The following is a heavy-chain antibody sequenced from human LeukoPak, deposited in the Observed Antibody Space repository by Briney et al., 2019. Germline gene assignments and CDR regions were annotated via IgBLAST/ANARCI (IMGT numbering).Heavy chain of an antibody. V-gene: IGHV3-7*03. Sequence: GGSLRLSCAASGFALSSHWMTWVRQVPGRGPEWVANVNRDGSETYYLDSVKGRFTISKDNAKNSLYLQMNSLRAEDTALYHCARNNGMDDWGQGTTVTVSS. CDR2: VNRDGSET. CDR1: GFALSSHW. CDR3: ARNNGMDD. J-gene: IGHJ6*02.